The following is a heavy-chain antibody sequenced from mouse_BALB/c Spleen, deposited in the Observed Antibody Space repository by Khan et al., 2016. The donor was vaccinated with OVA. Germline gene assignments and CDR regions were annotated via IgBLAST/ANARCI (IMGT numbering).Heavy chain of an antibody. V-gene: IGHV1-61*01. CDR1: GYTFTSYW. CDR3: ARREKYGYDPSWFAY. CDR2: INPSDSET. J-gene: IGHJ3*01. Sequence: QVQLQQPGAELVRPGASVKLSCKASGYTFTSYWMNWVRQRPGQGLDWIGKINPSDSETHYNQMFKDKATLTVDKSSGTAYMQLSSLTSEDSAVCYCARREKYGYDPSWFAYWGQGTLVTVSA. D-gene: IGHD2-2*01.